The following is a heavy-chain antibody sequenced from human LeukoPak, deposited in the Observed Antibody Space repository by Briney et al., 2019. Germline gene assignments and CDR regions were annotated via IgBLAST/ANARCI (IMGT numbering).Heavy chain of an antibody. CDR1: GYTFTSYD. D-gene: IGHD3-10*01. J-gene: IGHJ6*02. CDR2: MNPNSGNT. V-gene: IGHV1-8*01. CDR3: ATTATPITMVRGVASLDGMDV. Sequence: ASVKVSCKASGYTFTSYDINWVRQATGQGLEWMGWMNPNSGNTGYAQKFQGRVTMTEDTSTDTAYMELSSLRSEDTAVYYCATTATPITMVRGVASLDGMDVWGQGTTVTVSS.